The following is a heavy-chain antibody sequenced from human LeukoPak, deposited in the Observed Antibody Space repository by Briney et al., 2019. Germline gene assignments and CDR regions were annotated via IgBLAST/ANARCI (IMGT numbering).Heavy chain of an antibody. CDR3: ARDRREMATITYGAFDV. V-gene: IGHV3-33*01. CDR2: IWYDGSNK. D-gene: IGHD5-24*01. J-gene: IGHJ3*01. CDR1: GFTFSNYG. Sequence: PGRSLRLSCAASGFTFSNYGMHWVRQAPGKGLEWVSDIWYDGSNKYYADSVKGRFTISRDNSKNTLYLQMNSLRAEDTAVYYCARDRREMATITYGAFDVWGQGTMVTVSS.